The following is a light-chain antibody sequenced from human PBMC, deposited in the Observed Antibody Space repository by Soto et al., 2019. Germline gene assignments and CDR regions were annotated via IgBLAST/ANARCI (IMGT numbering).Light chain of an antibody. J-gene: IGKJ5*01. CDR3: QHFGSSPPVT. CDR2: GAS. V-gene: IGKV3-20*01. CDR1: QSVSGSY. Sequence: EIVLTQSPGTLSSSPGESATLSCRASQSVSGSYLAWYQQRPGLAPRLLVYGASRRATGIPDRFRGSGSGTEFTLPISGLEPEDFAVYFCQHFGSSPPVTFGQGTRLDIK.